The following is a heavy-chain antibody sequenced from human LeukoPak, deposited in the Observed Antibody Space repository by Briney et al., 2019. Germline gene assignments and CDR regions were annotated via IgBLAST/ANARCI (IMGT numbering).Heavy chain of an antibody. J-gene: IGHJ4*02. D-gene: IGHD3-22*01. V-gene: IGHV1-18*01. CDR2: ISAYNGNT. CDR3: ARQPRDYYYVSSGYYYFYY. CDR1: GYTFTSYG. Sequence: ASVKVSCKASGYTFTSYGISWVRQAPGQGLEWMGWISAYNGNTNYAQKLQGRVTMTTDTSTSTAYMELRSLRSDDTAVYYCARQPRDYYYVSSGYYYFYYWGQGTLVTVSS.